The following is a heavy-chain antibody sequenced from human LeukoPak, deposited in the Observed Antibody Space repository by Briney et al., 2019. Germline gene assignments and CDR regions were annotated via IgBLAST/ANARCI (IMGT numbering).Heavy chain of an antibody. J-gene: IGHJ4*02. D-gene: IGHD4-23*01. CDR2: ISSDGSSE. CDR3: ARRAGGYSHPYDY. CDR1: GFSFSSYA. Sequence: GRSLRLSCAASGFSFSSYAMHWVRQAPGKGLEWVAVISSDGSSEYYADSVKGRFTISRDNSKNTLYLQMNSLRAEDTAVYYCARRAGGYSHPYDYWGQGILVTVSS. V-gene: IGHV3-30*04.